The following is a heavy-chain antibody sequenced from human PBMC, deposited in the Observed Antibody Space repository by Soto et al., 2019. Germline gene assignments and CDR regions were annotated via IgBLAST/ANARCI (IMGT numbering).Heavy chain of an antibody. CDR3: ATRGFTGQFDD. Sequence: QVQLVESGGGVVQPGRSLRVSCAASGFTFSTYGMHWVRQAPGKGLEWVAVTSYDGSNKYYADSVKGRFTISRDNCKNTLYLQMNSLRAEDTAVYYCATRGFTGQFDDWGQGTLVTVSS. V-gene: IGHV3-30*03. J-gene: IGHJ4*02. CDR2: TSYDGSNK. D-gene: IGHD3-16*01. CDR1: GFTFSTYG.